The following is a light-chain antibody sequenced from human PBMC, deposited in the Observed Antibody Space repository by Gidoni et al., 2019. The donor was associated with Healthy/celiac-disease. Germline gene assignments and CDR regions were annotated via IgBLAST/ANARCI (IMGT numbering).Light chain of an antibody. V-gene: IGKV1-39*01. CDR2: AAS. CDR1: QSISSY. Sequence: DIQMTQSPSSLSASVGDRVTITCRARQSISSYLNWYQQKPGKAPKLLIYAASSLQSGVPSRFSGSGSGKDFTLTISSLQPEDFATYYCQQSYSTWTFGQGTKVEIK. CDR3: QQSYSTWT. J-gene: IGKJ1*01.